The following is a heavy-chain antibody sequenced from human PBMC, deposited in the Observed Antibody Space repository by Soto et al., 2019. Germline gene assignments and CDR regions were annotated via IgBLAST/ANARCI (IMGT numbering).Heavy chain of an antibody. CDR3: AKTVVPAAIVYYYYGMDV. J-gene: IGHJ6*02. V-gene: IGHV3-30*18. Sequence: GGSLRLSCAASGFTFSSYGMHWVRQAPGRGLEWVAVVSYDGSNKYYADSVKGRFTISRDNSKNTLYLQMNSLRAEDTAVYYCAKTVVPAAIVYYYYGMDVWGQGTTVTVS. D-gene: IGHD2-2*02. CDR2: VSYDGSNK. CDR1: GFTFSSYG.